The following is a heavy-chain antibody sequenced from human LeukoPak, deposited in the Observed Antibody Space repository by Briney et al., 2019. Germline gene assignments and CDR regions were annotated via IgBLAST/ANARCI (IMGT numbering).Heavy chain of an antibody. CDR3: ARDHYIARTQYYYYYMDV. CDR2: IYYSGST. J-gene: IGHJ6*03. D-gene: IGHD3-10*01. CDR1: GGSISSYY. Sequence: SETLSLTCTVSGGSISSYYWSWLRQPPGKGLEWIGYIYYSGSTNYNPSLKSRVTISVDTSKNQFSLKLSSVTAADTAVYYCARDHYIARTQYYYYYMDVWGKGTTVTVSS. V-gene: IGHV4-59*01.